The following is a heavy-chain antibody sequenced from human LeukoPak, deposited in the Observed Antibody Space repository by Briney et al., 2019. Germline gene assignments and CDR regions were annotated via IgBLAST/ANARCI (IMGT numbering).Heavy chain of an antibody. Sequence: GGSLRLSCTASGFTFGDYAMSWIRQAPGKGLERVGFIRSKAYGETADYAASVKGRFTISRDDSKASAYLQMNSLKTEDTAVYHCTRDRGAYNLYDYWGQGTLVTVSS. CDR3: TRDRGAYNLYDY. D-gene: IGHD1-1*01. CDR1: GFTFGDYA. CDR2: IRSKAYGETA. V-gene: IGHV3-49*03. J-gene: IGHJ4*02.